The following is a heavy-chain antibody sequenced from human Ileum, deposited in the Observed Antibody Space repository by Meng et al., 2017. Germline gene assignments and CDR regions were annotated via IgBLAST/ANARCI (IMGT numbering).Heavy chain of an antibody. CDR2: IYGGSGGT. J-gene: IGHJ4*02. CDR1: GFTFKTYT. D-gene: IGHD4-17*01. Sequence: GESLKISCTASGFTFKTYTMSWVRQAPGKGLEWVSGIYGGSGGTEYTDSVKGRFTISRDKSINTVYLQMDSLRVDDTAVYYCTKDRTPDGVWPFDYWGRGTRVTVSS. CDR3: TKDRTPDGVWPFDY. V-gene: IGHV3-23*01.